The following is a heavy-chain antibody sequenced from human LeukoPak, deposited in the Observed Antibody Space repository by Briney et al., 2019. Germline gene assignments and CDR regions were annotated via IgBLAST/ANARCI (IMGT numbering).Heavy chain of an antibody. CDR1: GGSISSYY. CDR2: IYYSGST. D-gene: IGHD5-12*01. J-gene: IGHJ6*02. V-gene: IGHV4-59*01. Sequence: PSETLSLTCTVSGGSISSYYWSWIRQPPGKGLEWIGYIYYSGSTNYNPSLKSRVTISVDTSKNQFSLKLSSVTAADTAVYYCARAVLVATITAGYYYYGMDVWGQGTTVTVSS. CDR3: ARAVLVATITAGYYYYGMDV.